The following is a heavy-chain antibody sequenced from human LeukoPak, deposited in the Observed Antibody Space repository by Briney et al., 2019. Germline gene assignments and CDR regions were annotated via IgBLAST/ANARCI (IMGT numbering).Heavy chain of an antibody. J-gene: IGHJ6*02. CDR3: ASGSLAYCGGDCYPVDYYYGMDV. CDR2: MNPNSGNT. CDR1: GYTFTSYD. Sequence: ASVKVSCKASGYTFTSYDINWVRQATGQGLEWMGWMNPNSGNTGYAQKLQGRVTMTTDTSTSTAYMELRSLRSDDTAVYYCASGSLAYCGGDCYPVDYYYGMDVWGQGATVTVSS. D-gene: IGHD2-21*02. V-gene: IGHV1-8*01.